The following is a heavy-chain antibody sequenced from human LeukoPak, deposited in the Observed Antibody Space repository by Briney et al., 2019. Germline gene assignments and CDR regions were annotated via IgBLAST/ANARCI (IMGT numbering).Heavy chain of an antibody. Sequence: GAXXTXSCKASGGTFSSYAISWVRQAPGXGLEWMGGIIPIFGTANYAQKFQGRVTITADESTSTAYMELSSLRSEDTAVYYCARSPPEAAQFDYWGQGTLVTVSS. V-gene: IGHV1-69*01. J-gene: IGHJ4*02. CDR2: IIPIFGTA. D-gene: IGHD1-14*01. CDR3: ARSPPEAAQFDY. CDR1: GGTFSSYA.